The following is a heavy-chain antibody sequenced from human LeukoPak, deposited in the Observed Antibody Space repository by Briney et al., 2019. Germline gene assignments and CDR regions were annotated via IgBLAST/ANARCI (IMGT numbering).Heavy chain of an antibody. Sequence: ASVKVSCKASGYTFTGYYMHWVRQAPGQGLEWMGWISPNSGGTNYAQKFQGRVTMTRDTSISTAYMELSRLRSDDTAVYYCARDLLLYCSGGSCPFDPWGQGTLVTVSS. J-gene: IGHJ5*02. CDR2: ISPNSGGT. CDR3: ARDLLLYCSGGSCPFDP. D-gene: IGHD2-15*01. CDR1: GYTFTGYY. V-gene: IGHV1-2*02.